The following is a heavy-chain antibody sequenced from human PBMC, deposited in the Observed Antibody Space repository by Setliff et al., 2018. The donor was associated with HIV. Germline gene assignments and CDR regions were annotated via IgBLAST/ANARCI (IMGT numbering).Heavy chain of an antibody. D-gene: IGHD7-27*01. Sequence: GASVKVSCKASGYTFTDYFIHWVRQAPGQGLEWMGWISPQNGDRKIPQRFRGRVTMTRDTSISTVYMELSGLTSDDTAVYYCARQLSNSLDFWGQGTLVTSPQ. CDR2: ISPQNGDR. J-gene: IGHJ4*02. CDR3: ARQLSNSLDF. CDR1: GYTFTDYF. V-gene: IGHV1-2*02.